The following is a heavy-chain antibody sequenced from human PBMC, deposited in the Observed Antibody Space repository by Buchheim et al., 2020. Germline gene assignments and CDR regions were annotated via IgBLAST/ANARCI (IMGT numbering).Heavy chain of an antibody. Sequence: QVQLVQSGAEVEKPGSSVKVSCKASGGTFSSYAISWVRQAPGQGLEWMGRIIPILGIANYAQKFQGRVTITADKSTSTAYMELSSLRSEDTAVYYCARGHYDFWSGYSRYYYYYGMDVWGQGTT. CDR3: ARGHYDFWSGYSRYYYYYGMDV. V-gene: IGHV1-69*04. J-gene: IGHJ6*02. CDR2: IIPILGIA. CDR1: GGTFSSYA. D-gene: IGHD3-3*01.